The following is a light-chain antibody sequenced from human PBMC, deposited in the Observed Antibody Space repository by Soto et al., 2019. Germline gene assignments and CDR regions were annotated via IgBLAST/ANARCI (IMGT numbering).Light chain of an antibody. Sequence: QSVLTQPPSASGSPGQSVTISCTGTSSDVGRYNFVSWYQQHPGKAPKLMIYEVTKRPSGVPDRFSGSKSGNTASLTVSGLQAEDEADYYCSSYAGTNNGVFGGGTKVTVL. V-gene: IGLV2-8*01. CDR3: SSYAGTNNGV. J-gene: IGLJ3*02. CDR1: SSDVGRYNF. CDR2: EVT.